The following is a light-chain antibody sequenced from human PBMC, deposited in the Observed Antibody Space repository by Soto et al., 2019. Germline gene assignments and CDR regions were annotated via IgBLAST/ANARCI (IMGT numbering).Light chain of an antibody. CDR1: NSNIGAGSH. Sequence: QSVLTQPPSVSGAPGQGVTISCTGSNSNIGAGSHVHWYQHFPGAAPRLLIYGNNNRPSGVPARFSASKSDTSASLAITGLQADDEADYYCQSFDNSLTHPVFGGVTKLTVL. CDR2: GNN. V-gene: IGLV1-40*01. CDR3: QSFDNSLTHPV. J-gene: IGLJ3*02.